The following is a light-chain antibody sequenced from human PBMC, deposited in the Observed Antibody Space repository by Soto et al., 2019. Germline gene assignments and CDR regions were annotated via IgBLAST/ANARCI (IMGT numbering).Light chain of an antibody. Sequence: QSVLTQPPSTTGTPGQRVTISCSGRTSNIGYNFVYWYQHLPGTAPKLLIYRNDERPSGVPDRFSGSKSGTSGSLAISGLRSEDEADYYCAAWDGSLSAWVFGGGTKVTVL. J-gene: IGLJ3*02. CDR1: TSNIGYNF. CDR3: AAWDGSLSAWV. CDR2: RND. V-gene: IGLV1-47*01.